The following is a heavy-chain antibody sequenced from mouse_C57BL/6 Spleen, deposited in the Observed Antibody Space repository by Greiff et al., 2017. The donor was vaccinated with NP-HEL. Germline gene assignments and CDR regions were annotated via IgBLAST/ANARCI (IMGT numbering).Heavy chain of an antibody. J-gene: IGHJ4*01. CDR2: ISYDGSN. CDR1: GYSITSGYY. V-gene: IGHV3-6*01. Sequence: DVQLQESGPGLVRPSQSLSLTCSVTGYSITSGYYWNWIRQFPGNKLEWMGYISYDGSNNYNPSLKNRISITRDTSKNQFFLKLNSVTTEDTATYYCARGYYEYYYAMDYWGQGTSVTVSS. D-gene: IGHD2-4*01. CDR3: ARGYYEYYYAMDY.